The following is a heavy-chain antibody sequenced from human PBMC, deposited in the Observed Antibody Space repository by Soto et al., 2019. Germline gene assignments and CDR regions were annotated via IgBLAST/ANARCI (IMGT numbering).Heavy chain of an antibody. CDR2: ISYDGNNK. J-gene: IGHJ6*02. CDR1: GFTFSSYV. V-gene: IGHV3-30-3*01. Sequence: QVQLVESGGGVVQPGRSLRLSCAASGFTFSSYVMHWVRQAPCKGLECVAVISYDGNNKYYAESVKGRFTISRDNSKNTLYLQMNSLRAEDTAVYYCARAGCDGGRCYTLVGLRYGMDVWGQGTTVTVSS. CDR3: ARAGCDGGRCYTLVGLRYGMDV. D-gene: IGHD2-15*01.